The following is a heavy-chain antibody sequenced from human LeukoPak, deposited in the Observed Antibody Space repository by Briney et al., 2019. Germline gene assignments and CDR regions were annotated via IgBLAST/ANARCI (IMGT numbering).Heavy chain of an antibody. CDR3: ARDAHYDFWSGYYSTWPLGY. CDR2: VSGSGSTV. Sequence: PGGSLRLSCAASGFTFGDHIMNWVRQLPGKRLEWVAYVSGSGSTVYYADSVKGRFTVSRDNGKSSLYLQMNSLRAEDTAVYYCARDAHYDFWSGYYSTWPLGYWGQGTLVTVSS. D-gene: IGHD3-3*01. V-gene: IGHV3-48*01. J-gene: IGHJ4*02. CDR1: GFTFGDHI.